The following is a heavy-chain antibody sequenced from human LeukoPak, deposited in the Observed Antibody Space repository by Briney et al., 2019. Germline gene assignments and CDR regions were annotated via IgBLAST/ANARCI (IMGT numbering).Heavy chain of an antibody. J-gene: IGHJ3*02. V-gene: IGHV3-21*01. CDR2: ISSSSSYI. Sequence: GGSLRLSCAASGFTFSSYSMNWVRQAPGKGLEWVSSISSSSSYIYYADSVKGRFTISRDNAKNSLYLQMNSLRAEDTAVYYCAISSSWDHDAFDIWGQGTMVTVSS. CDR1: GFTFSSYS. CDR3: AISSSWDHDAFDI. D-gene: IGHD6-6*01.